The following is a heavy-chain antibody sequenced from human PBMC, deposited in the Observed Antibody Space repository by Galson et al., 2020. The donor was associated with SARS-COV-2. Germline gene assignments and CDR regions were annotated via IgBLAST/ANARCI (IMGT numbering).Heavy chain of an antibody. CDR2: ISYDGSEK. CDR3: ARSGPSLAGTMGAFDI. J-gene: IGHJ3*02. D-gene: IGHD6-19*01. Sequence: GGSLRLSCAASVFTFFSYAINWVRQAPGKGLEWVAVISYDGSEKYYGDSVKGRFTISRDNSRNTLYLQVDSLRPEDTAVYYCARSGPSLAGTMGAFDIWGQGTMVTVSS. CDR1: VFTFFSYA. V-gene: IGHV3-30*04.